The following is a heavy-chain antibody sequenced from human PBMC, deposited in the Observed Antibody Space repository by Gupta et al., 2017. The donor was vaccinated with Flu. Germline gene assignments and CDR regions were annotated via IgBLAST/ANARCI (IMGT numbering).Heavy chain of an antibody. CDR2: ISGSGGRS. Sequence: EVQLLESGGGLVQPGGALKLFCSAAGFTFRSPSMSLVRPAPGKGLGWVSDISGSGGRSIYADSVQGRFTISRDNSNNILYLQMNSLKAEDTALYYCANRGYGGSTNCYEPLWFGPWGQGTLVTVSS. J-gene: IGHJ5*02. CDR3: ANRGYGGSTNCYEPLWFGP. V-gene: IGHV3-23*01. CDR1: GFTFRSPS. D-gene: IGHD2-2*01.